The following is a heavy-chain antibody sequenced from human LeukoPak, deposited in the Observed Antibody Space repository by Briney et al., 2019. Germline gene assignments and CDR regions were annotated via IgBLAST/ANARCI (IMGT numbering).Heavy chain of an antibody. CDR1: GFTFSSYS. J-gene: IGHJ4*02. V-gene: IGHV3-23*01. Sequence: GGSLGLSCAASGFTFSSYSMSWVRQAPGKGLEWVSTISDSGSSTYYADSVKGRFTISRDNSKNTLYLQMNSLRAEDTAVYYCAYCSNGVCYKAGLDYWGQGTLVTVSS. CDR2: ISDSGSST. D-gene: IGHD2-8*01. CDR3: AYCSNGVCYKAGLDY.